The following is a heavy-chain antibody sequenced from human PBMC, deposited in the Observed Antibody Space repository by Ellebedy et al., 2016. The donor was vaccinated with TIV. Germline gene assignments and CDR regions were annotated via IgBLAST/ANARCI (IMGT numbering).Heavy chain of an antibody. V-gene: IGHV5-51*01. Sequence: GGSLRLSCKGSGYSFTSYWIGWVRQMPGKGLEWMGIIYPGDSDTRYSPSFQGQVTISADKSISTAYLQWSSLKASDTAMYYCARRQYSGSYSGYFDLWGRGTLVTVSS. D-gene: IGHD1-26*01. CDR2: IYPGDSDT. CDR3: ARRQYSGSYSGYFDL. J-gene: IGHJ2*01. CDR1: GYSFTSYW.